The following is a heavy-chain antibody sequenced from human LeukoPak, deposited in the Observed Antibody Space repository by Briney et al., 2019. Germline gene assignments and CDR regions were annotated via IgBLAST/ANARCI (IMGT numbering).Heavy chain of an antibody. D-gene: IGHD5-12*01. CDR3: ARVNRGYSGCEFSY. CDR1: GYTFTGYY. J-gene: IGHJ4*02. Sequence: ASVKVSCKASGYTFTGYYMHWVRQAPGQGLEWMGRINPNSGGTNYAQKFQGRVTMTRDTSISTAYMELSRLRSDDTAVYYCARVNRGYSGCEFSYWGQGTLVTVSS. V-gene: IGHV1-2*06. CDR2: INPNSGGT.